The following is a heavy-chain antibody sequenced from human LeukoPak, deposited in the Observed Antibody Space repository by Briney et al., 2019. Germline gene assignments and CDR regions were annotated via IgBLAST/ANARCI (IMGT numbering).Heavy chain of an antibody. CDR3: ATRVAVAGKNDY. V-gene: IGHV3-30*03. CDR1: GFTFSTYG. D-gene: IGHD6-19*01. Sequence: SLRLSCAASGFTFSTYGMHWVRQAPGKGLEWVAVISYDGSNKYYADSVKGRFTISRDNSKNTLYLQMNSLRAEDTAVYYCATRVAVAGKNDYWGQGTLVTVSS. CDR2: ISYDGSNK. J-gene: IGHJ4*02.